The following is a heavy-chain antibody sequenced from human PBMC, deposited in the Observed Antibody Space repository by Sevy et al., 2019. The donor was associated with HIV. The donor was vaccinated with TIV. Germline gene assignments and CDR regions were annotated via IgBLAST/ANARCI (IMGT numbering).Heavy chain of an antibody. Sequence: GGSLRLSCTASGFDFRNYGMHWVRQAPDKGLQWLTFIRYDGSTTYYADSVRGRFTISRDNSKNTLFLQMNSLRAEDTAVYYCAKDLAIVVGDAFDIWGQGTVVTVSS. D-gene: IGHD3-22*01. CDR1: GFDFRNYG. CDR3: AKDLAIVVGDAFDI. J-gene: IGHJ3*02. V-gene: IGHV3-30*02. CDR2: IRYDGSTT.